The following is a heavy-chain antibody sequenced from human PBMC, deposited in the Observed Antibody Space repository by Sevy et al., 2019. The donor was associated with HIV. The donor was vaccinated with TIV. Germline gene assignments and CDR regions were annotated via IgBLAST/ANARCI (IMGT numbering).Heavy chain of an antibody. CDR1: GFIFSNYP. J-gene: IGHJ6*02. Sequence: GGSLRLSCAASGFIFSNYPMSWVRHSPGKGLEWVSDISAGGTTTYYADSVEGRFTISRDKSKNTVSLQMNSLGAEDTAIYYCAKRYCSTVTCYDDDFWNPYYFYGLDVWGQGISVTVSS. V-gene: IGHV3-23*01. D-gene: IGHD2-2*01. CDR3: AKRYCSTVTCYDDDFWNPYYFYGLDV. CDR2: ISAGGTTT.